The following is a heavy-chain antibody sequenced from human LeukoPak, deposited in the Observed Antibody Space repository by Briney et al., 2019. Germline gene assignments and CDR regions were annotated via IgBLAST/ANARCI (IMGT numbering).Heavy chain of an antibody. V-gene: IGHV1-2*02. Sequence: ASVKVSCKASRYTFTGYYMHWVRQAAGPGLEWMGWINPNRGGTNYAQKFQGRVTMNRETSIRTAYMELSSLRSDDTAVYYCARDVASDSSLDYWGQGILVTVSS. CDR1: RYTFTGYY. D-gene: IGHD6-13*01. CDR3: ARDVASDSSLDY. J-gene: IGHJ4*02. CDR2: INPNRGGT.